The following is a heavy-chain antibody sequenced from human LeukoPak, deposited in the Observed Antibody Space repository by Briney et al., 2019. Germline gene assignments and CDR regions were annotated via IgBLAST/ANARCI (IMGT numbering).Heavy chain of an antibody. CDR3: ARDNSVGDYAWWFDP. D-gene: IGHD1-26*01. CDR1: GYTFTTHY. V-gene: IGHV1-46*01. CDR2: INPSGTTT. Sequence: ASVNVSCKASGYTFTTHYMHWVRQAPGQGLEWMGLINPSGTTTNYAQKFRGRVTMTRDLSTSTDYMELSSLRSDDTAVYFCARDNSVGDYAWWFDPWGQGTLVTVSS. J-gene: IGHJ5*02.